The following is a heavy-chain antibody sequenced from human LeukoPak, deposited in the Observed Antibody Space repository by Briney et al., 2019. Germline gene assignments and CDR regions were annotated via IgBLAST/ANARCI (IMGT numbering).Heavy chain of an antibody. CDR2: INPGDSDT. D-gene: IGHD6-6*01. Sequence: GESLKISCKGSGYSFTSYWIGWVRQMPGKGLEWMGIINPGDSDTRYSPSFQGQVTISADKSISTAYLQWSSLKASDTAMYYCAREQLAGDDAFDIWGQGTMVTVSS. V-gene: IGHV5-51*01. J-gene: IGHJ3*02. CDR1: GYSFTSYW. CDR3: AREQLAGDDAFDI.